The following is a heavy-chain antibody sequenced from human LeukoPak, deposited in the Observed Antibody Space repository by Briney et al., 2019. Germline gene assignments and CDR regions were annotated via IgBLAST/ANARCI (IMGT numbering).Heavy chain of an antibody. CDR2: IYYSGST. CDR3: ARGSRGGYYPDALRFDP. CDR1: GGSISSSSYY. J-gene: IGHJ5*02. V-gene: IGHV4-39*07. Sequence: PSETLSLTCTVSGGSISSSSYYWGWIRQPPGKGLEWIGSIYYSGSTYYNPSLKSRVTISVDTSKNQFSLKLSSVTAADTAVYYCARGSRGGYYPDALRFDPWGQGTLVTVSS. D-gene: IGHD3-22*01.